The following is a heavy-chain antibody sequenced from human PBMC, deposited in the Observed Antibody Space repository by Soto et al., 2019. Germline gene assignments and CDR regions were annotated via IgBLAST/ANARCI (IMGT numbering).Heavy chain of an antibody. CDR3: ARERYCSGGGCYWFDP. V-gene: IGHV1-3*01. Sequence: GASVKVSCKASGYTLTSNAMHWVRQVPGQRLEWMGWINGGNGNTKYSQKFQGRVTITRDTSASTAYMELSSLGSEDTAVYYCARERYCSGGGCYWFDPWGQGTLVTVSS. CDR1: GYTLTSNA. CDR2: INGGNGNT. D-gene: IGHD2-15*01. J-gene: IGHJ5*02.